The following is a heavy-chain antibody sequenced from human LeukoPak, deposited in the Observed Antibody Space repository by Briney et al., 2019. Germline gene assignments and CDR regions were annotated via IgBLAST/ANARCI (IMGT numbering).Heavy chain of an antibody. D-gene: IGHD2-2*01. CDR1: GYSFTSYG. V-gene: IGHV1-18*01. Sequence: LVASVKVSCKASGYSFTSYGITWVREAPGQGPEWMGWISGSTGNTHYAQNVQGRVTMTTDTSTSTAYMELRSLRSDDTAVYYRARVGRDCSSINCYWDDWFDPWGQGTLVIVSS. CDR2: ISGSTGNT. J-gene: IGHJ5*02. CDR3: ARVGRDCSSINCYWDDWFDP.